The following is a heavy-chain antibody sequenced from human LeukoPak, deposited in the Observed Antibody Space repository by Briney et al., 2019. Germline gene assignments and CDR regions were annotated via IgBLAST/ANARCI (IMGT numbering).Heavy chain of an antibody. CDR3: ANELRNYHDSSVLS. J-gene: IGHJ5*02. D-gene: IGHD3-22*01. CDR1: GFTFNSFA. CDR2: ICSSGEST. V-gene: IGHV3-23*01. Sequence: GGSLRLSCAASGFTFNSFAMSWVRQAPGKGLEWVSGICSSGESTYYVDSVRGRFTISRDNSKTTLYLQLNNLRAEDTALYYCANELRNYHDSSVLSWGQGTLVTVSS.